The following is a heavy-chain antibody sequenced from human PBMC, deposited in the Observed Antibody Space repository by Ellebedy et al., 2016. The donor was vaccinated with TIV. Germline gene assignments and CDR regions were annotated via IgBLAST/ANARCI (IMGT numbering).Heavy chain of an antibody. Sequence: SETLSLXXAVFGGFISSGGYSWSWIRQPPGKGLEWIGYIYHSGSTYYNPSLKSRVTISVDRSKNQFSLKLSSVTAADTAVYYCARGDYYYGMDVWGQGTTVTVSS. J-gene: IGHJ6*02. V-gene: IGHV4-30-2*01. CDR3: ARGDYYYGMDV. CDR1: GGFISSGGYS. CDR2: IYHSGST.